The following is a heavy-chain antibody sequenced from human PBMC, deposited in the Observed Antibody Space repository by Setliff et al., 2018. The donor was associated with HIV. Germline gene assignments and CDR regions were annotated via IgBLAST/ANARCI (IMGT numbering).Heavy chain of an antibody. Sequence: SETLSLTCTVSGGSISRSTHHWAWIRQPPGKGLEWIGALSSKGQAYYNPSLKSRVAISVDSSKNLFSLRLDSLTAADTAVYYCAAQDLDLVKYYYMDYWGPGALVTVSS. V-gene: IGHV4-39*07. CDR1: GGSISRSTHH. CDR3: AAQDLDLVKYYYMDY. D-gene: IGHD2-21*01. J-gene: IGHJ4*02. CDR2: LSSKGQA.